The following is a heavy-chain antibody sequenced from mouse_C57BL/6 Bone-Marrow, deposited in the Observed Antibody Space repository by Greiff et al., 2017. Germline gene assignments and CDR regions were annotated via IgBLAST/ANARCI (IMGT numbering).Heavy chain of an antibody. CDR3: TTRTIYCDY. D-gene: IGHD2-14*01. CDR2: IDPEDGDT. J-gene: IGHJ2*01. CDR1: GFNIKDYY. V-gene: IGHV14-1*01. Sequence: VQLQQSGAELVRPGASVKLSCTASGFNIKDYYMHWVKQRPEQGLEWIGRIDPEDGDTEYAQTFKGQATLTADTSSNTADLQLSSLTSEDTADYSFTTRTIYCDYWGQGTTLTVSA.